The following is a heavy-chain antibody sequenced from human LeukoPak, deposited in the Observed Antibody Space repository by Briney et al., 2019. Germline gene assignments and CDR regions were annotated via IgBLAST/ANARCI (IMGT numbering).Heavy chain of an antibody. J-gene: IGHJ4*02. CDR2: ISGSGDNT. D-gene: IGHD3-22*01. CDR1: GFTFSSYA. V-gene: IGHV3-23*01. CDR3: AKGSCYDSSGSFYFDY. Sequence: GGSLRLSCAASGFTFSSYAMSWVRQAPGKGLEWVSGISGSGDNTYYADSVKGRFTISRDNSKNTLYAQVNSLGTEDTAAYYCAKGSCYDSSGSFYFDYWGQGTLVTVSS.